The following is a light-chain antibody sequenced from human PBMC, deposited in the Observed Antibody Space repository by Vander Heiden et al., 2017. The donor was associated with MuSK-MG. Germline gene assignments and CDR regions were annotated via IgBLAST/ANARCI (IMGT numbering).Light chain of an antibody. CDR2: AAS. J-gene: IGKJ2*01. CDR1: QSIGNY. V-gene: IGKV1-39*01. Sequence: SPSSLSASVGDRVSITCRASQSIGNYLNWYQHKPGRVPNLLIYAASSLQSGVPSRFSGSASGTLYTLTISSLKPEDSATYYCQQAYTIPYTFGQGTKLEIK. CDR3: QQAYTIPYT.